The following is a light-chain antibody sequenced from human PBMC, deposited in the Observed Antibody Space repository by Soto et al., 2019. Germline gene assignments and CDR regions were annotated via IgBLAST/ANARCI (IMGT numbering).Light chain of an antibody. CDR1: SSNIGSNT. V-gene: IGLV1-44*01. CDR3: AAWDDSLVV. Sequence: QSVLTQPPSASGTPGQRVTISCSGSSSNIGSNTVNWYQQLPGTAPKLLIYSNNQRPSGVPDRFSGSESGTSASLASSGLQYEDEADYYCAAWDDSLVVFGGGTKVTVL. J-gene: IGLJ2*01. CDR2: SNN.